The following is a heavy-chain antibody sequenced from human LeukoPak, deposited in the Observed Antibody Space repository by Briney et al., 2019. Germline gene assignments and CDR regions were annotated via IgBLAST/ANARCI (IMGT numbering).Heavy chain of an antibody. V-gene: IGHV1-69*13. Sequence: GASVKVSCKASGGTFTSYAISWVRQAPGQGLEWMGGMIPIFGTANYAQKFQGSVTITADESTSTAYMELSSLRSEDTAVYYCARAVPVYYYMDVWGKGTTVTVSS. J-gene: IGHJ6*03. CDR2: MIPIFGTA. CDR3: ARAVPVYYYMDV. CDR1: GGTFTSYA.